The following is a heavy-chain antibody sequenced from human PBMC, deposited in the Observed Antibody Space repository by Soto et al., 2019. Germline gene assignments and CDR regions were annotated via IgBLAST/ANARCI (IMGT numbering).Heavy chain of an antibody. CDR3: VTYSGRHPFQH. J-gene: IGHJ1*01. V-gene: IGHV1-3*01. CDR1: GYTFTSYA. CDR2: INAGNGNT. Sequence: QVQLVQSGAEVKKPGASVKVSCKASGYTFTSYAMHWVRQAPGQRLEWMGWINAGNGNTKYSQKFQGRVTITRDTSASTAYMELSSLRSEDTAVYYYVTYSGRHPFQHWGQGTLVTVSS. D-gene: IGHD6-13*01.